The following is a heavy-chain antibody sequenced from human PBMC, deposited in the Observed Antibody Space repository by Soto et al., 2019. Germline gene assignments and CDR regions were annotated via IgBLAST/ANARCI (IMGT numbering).Heavy chain of an antibody. CDR1: GGSISSGGYY. V-gene: IGHV4-31*03. CDR2: IYYSGST. J-gene: IGHJ4*02. D-gene: IGHD3-22*01. CDR3: ARDRSYYDSSGYYYVLDY. Sequence: TLSLTCTVSGGSISSGGYYWSWIRQHPGKGLEWIGYIYYSGSTYYNPSLKSRVTISVDTSKNQFSLKLSSVTAADTAVYYCARDRSYYDSSGYYYVLDYWGQGTLVTVSS.